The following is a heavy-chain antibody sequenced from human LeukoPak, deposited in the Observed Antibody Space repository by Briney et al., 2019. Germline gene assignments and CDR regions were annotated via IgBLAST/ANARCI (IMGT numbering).Heavy chain of an antibody. J-gene: IGHJ3*02. Sequence: GGSLRLSCAASGFTFSSYSMNWVRQAPGKGLEWVSSISSSSSYIYYADSVKGRFTISRDNAKNSLYLQMNSLRAEDTAVYYCARASPRDGYNYDAFDIWSQGTMVTVSS. CDR1: GFTFSSYS. CDR2: ISSSSSYI. CDR3: ARASPRDGYNYDAFDI. D-gene: IGHD5-24*01. V-gene: IGHV3-21*01.